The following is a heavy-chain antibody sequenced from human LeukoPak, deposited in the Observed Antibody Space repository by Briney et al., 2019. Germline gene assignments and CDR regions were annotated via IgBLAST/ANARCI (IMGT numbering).Heavy chain of an antibody. CDR3: ARGRGHIVVVVAATHIRRAFDI. V-gene: IGHV4-38-2*02. CDR1: GYSISSGYY. D-gene: IGHD2-15*01. J-gene: IGHJ3*02. Sequence: SETLSLTCTVSGYSISSGYYWGWIRQPPGKGLEWIGSIYHSGSTYYNPSLKSRVTISVDTSKNQFSLKLSSVTAADTAMYYCARGRGHIVVVVAATHIRRAFDIWGQGTMVTVSS. CDR2: IYHSGST.